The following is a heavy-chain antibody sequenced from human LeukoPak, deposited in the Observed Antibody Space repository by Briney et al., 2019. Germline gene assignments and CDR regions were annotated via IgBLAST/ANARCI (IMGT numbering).Heavy chain of an antibody. J-gene: IGHJ4*02. D-gene: IGHD6-19*01. V-gene: IGHV3-7*03. CDR3: ARDSDKYSSGWWYPDY. CDR1: GFTFSSYW. CDR2: IKQDGSEK. Sequence: PGGSLRLSCAASGFTFSSYWMSWVRQAPGKGLEWVANIKQDGSEKYYVDSVKGRFTISRDNAKDSLYLQMNSLRAEDTAVYYCARDSDKYSSGWWYPDYWGQGTLVTVSS.